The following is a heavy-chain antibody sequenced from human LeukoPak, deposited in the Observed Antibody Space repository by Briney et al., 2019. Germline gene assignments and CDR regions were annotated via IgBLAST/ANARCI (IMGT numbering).Heavy chain of an antibody. CDR3: ARVNVEDILTGYAYNWFDP. CDR2: INPNSGGT. V-gene: IGHV1-2*02. J-gene: IGHJ5*02. CDR1: GYTFTGYY. Sequence: GASVKVSCKASGYTFTGYYMHWVRQAPGQGLEWMGWINPNSGGTNYAQKFQGRVTMTRDTSISTAYMELSRLRSDDTAVYYCARVNVEDILTGYAYNWFDPWGQGTLVTVSS. D-gene: IGHD3-9*01.